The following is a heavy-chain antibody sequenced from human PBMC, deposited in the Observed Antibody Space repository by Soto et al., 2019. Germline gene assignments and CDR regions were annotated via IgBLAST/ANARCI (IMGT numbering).Heavy chain of an antibody. D-gene: IGHD1-26*01. CDR3: ARDYRAQAGYYYAMDV. Sequence: SETLSLTCTVSGGSISSSSYYWGWIRQPPGKGLEWIGSIYYSGSTYYNPSLKSRVTISVDTSKNQFSLKLSSVTAADTAVYYCARDYRAQAGYYYAMDVWGQGTMVTVSS. V-gene: IGHV4-39*02. CDR1: GGSISSSSYY. J-gene: IGHJ6*02. CDR2: IYYSGST.